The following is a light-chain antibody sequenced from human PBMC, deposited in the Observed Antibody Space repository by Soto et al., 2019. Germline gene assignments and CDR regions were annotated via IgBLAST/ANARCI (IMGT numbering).Light chain of an antibody. CDR3: CSYAGSSTYVV. V-gene: IGLV2-23*02. Sequence: QSALTQPASVSGSPGQSITISCTGASSDVGSFNLVSWYHQHPGKAPKLMMYEVTKRPSGISNRFSGSKSGNTASLTISGLQAEDEADYYCCSYAGSSTYVVFGGGTKLTVL. CDR2: EVT. J-gene: IGLJ2*01. CDR1: SSDVGSFNL.